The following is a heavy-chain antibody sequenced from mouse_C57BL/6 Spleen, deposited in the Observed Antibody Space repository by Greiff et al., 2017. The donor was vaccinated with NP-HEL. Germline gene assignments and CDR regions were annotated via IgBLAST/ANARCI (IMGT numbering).Heavy chain of an antibody. CDR2: IDPENGDT. J-gene: IGHJ1*03. CDR1: GFNIKDDY. V-gene: IGHV14-4*01. D-gene: IGHD2-4*01. Sequence: EVQLQQSGAELVRPGASVKLSCTASGFNIKDDYMHWVKQRPEQGLEWIGWIDPENGDTEYASKFQGKATITADKSSNTAYLQLSSLTSEDTAVYYCTTYRSYDYDGRYFDVWGTGTTVTVSS. CDR3: TTYRSYDYDGRYFDV.